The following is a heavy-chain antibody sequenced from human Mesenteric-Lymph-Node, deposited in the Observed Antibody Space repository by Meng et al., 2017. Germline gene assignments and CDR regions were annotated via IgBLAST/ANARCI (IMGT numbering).Heavy chain of an antibody. D-gene: IGHD6-19*01. Sequence: GSLRLSCAVYGGSFSGYYWSWIRQPPGKGLEWIGEINHSGSTNYNPSLKSRVTLSLDTSKTQFSLKLSSVTAADTAVYYCARWSSGSGWWNWGQGTLVTVSS. CDR1: GGSFSGYY. J-gene: IGHJ4*02. CDR3: ARWSSGSGWWN. V-gene: IGHV4-34*01. CDR2: INHSGST.